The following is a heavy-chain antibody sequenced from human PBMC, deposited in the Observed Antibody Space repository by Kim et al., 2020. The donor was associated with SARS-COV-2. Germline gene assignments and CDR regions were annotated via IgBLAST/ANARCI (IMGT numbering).Heavy chain of an antibody. Sequence: GGSLRLSCAASGFTFRSYGMHWVRQAPGKGPEWVAVISYDESNKNYADSVKGRFIISRDNSKNTLYLQMNSLRAEDTAVYYCARDANRGYSYGWTYYYYG. CDR1: GFTFRSYG. V-gene: IGHV3-30*19. D-gene: IGHD5-18*01. CDR2: ISYDESNK. CDR3: ARDANRGYSYGWTYYYYG. J-gene: IGHJ6*01.